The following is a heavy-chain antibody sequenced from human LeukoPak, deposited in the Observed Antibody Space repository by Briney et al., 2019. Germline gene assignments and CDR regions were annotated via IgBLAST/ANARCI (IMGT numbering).Heavy chain of an antibody. V-gene: IGHV4-59*12. D-gene: IGHD3-22*01. CDR2: IYYSGST. J-gene: IGHJ4*02. CDR3: ATYNYDSSGGFDY. Sequence: SETLSLTCTVSGGSINSYYWSWIRQPPGKGLEWIGYIYYSGSTNYNPPLESRVTISVDTSKNQFSLKLSSVTAADTAVYYCATYNYDSSGGFDYWGQGTLVTVSS. CDR1: GGSINSYY.